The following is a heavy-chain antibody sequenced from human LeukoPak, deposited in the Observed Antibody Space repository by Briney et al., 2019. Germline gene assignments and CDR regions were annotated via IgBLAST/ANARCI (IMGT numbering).Heavy chain of an antibody. CDR1: GGSFSGYY. CDR3: ARHSSGYDPYFDY. D-gene: IGHD5-12*01. V-gene: IGHV4-34*01. J-gene: IGHJ4*02. CDR2: INHSGST. Sequence: PSETLSLTCAVYGGSFSGYYWSWIRQPPGKGLEWIGEINHSGSTNYNPSLKSRVTISAVTSRNHFSLKLSSVTAADTAMYYCARHSSGYDPYFDYWGQGTLVTVSS.